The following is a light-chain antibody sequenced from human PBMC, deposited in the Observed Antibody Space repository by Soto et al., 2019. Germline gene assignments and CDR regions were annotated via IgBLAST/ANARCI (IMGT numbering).Light chain of an antibody. Sequence: QSVLTQPPSASGSPGQSVTISCTGTSSDVGGYNYVSWYQQHPGKAPKLMIYEVTKRPSGVPDRFSGSKSGNTASLTVFGLQAEDEADYYCSSSAGSNNLVFGGGTKLTVL. CDR3: SSSAGSNNLV. CDR1: SSDVGGYNY. CDR2: EVT. V-gene: IGLV2-8*01. J-gene: IGLJ3*02.